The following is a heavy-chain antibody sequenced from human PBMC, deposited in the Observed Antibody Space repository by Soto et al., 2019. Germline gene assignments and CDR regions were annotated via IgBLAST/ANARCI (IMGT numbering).Heavy chain of an antibody. V-gene: IGHV3-33*01. Sequence: QVQLVESGGGVVQPGRSLRLFCAASGFTFSSYGMHWVRQAPGKGLEWVAVIWYDGSNKYYADSVKGRFTISRDNSKNTLYLQMNSLRAEDTAVYYCARESGYPLKNFDYWGQGTLVTVSS. J-gene: IGHJ4*02. D-gene: IGHD5-12*01. CDR2: IWYDGSNK. CDR3: ARESGYPLKNFDY. CDR1: GFTFSSYG.